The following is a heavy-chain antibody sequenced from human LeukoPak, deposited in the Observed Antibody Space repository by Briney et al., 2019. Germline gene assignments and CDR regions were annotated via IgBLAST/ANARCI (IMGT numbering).Heavy chain of an antibody. V-gene: IGHV3-64*01. CDR1: GFTFSSYA. CDR2: ISSNGDST. Sequence: RAGGSLRLSCAASGFTFSSYAMHWVRQAPGKGLEYVSAISSNGDSTYYANSVKGRFTISRDNSKNTLYLQMGSLKAEDMAVYYCARGRLLWFGELWENWFDPWGQGTLVTVSS. CDR3: ARGRLLWFGELWENWFDP. D-gene: IGHD3-10*01. J-gene: IGHJ5*02.